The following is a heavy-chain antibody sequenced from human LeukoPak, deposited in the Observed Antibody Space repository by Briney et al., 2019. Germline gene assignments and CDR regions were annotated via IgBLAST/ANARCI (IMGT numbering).Heavy chain of an antibody. CDR3: ARDLGYCSNTSCLSYGMDV. V-gene: IGHV4-59*01. D-gene: IGHD2-2*01. CDR2: IYSSGST. Sequence: SETLSLTCTVSGGSISSYLWSWIRQPPGKGLEWIGFIYSSGSTNYNPSLKSRVTISVDTSKNQFSLKLKFVTAADTAVYYCARDLGYCSNTSCLSYGMDVWGQGTTVTVSS. J-gene: IGHJ6*02. CDR1: GGSISSYL.